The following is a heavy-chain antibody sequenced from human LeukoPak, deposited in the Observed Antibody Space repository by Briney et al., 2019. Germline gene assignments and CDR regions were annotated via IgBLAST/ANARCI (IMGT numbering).Heavy chain of an antibody. CDR1: GFTVSSNY. D-gene: IGHD4-11*01. V-gene: IGHV3-23*01. CDR2: ISGSGGST. J-gene: IGHJ1*01. CDR3: AKDPTEYFQH. Sequence: GGSLRLSCAASGFTVSSNYMSWVRQAPGKGLEWVSAISGSGGSTYYADSVKGRFTISRDNSKNTLYLQMNSLRAEDTAVYYCAKDPTEYFQHWGQGTLVTVSS.